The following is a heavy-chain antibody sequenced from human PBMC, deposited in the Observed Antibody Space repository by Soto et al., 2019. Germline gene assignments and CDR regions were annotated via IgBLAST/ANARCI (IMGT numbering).Heavy chain of an antibody. CDR2: IIPIFGTA. D-gene: IGHD6-6*01. V-gene: IGHV1-69*13. CDR3: ARDRVAARPGIWDY. CDR1: GGTFSSYA. Sequence: SVKVSCKASGGTFSSYAISWLLQAPGQGLEWMGGIIPIFGTANYAQKFQGRVTITADESTSTAYMELSSLRSEDTAVYYCARDRVAARPGIWDYWGQGTLVTSPQ. J-gene: IGHJ4*02.